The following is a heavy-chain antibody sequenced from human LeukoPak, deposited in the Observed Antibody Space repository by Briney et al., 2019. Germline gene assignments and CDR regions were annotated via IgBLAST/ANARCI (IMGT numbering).Heavy chain of an antibody. CDR2: IHPGDSDT. CDR1: GYSFTTYW. V-gene: IGHV5-51*01. D-gene: IGHD5-18*01. CDR3: ARHLGTAMVSPLGY. Sequence: GESLQISCKGSGYSFTTYWIAWVRQMPGKGLEWMGFIHPGDSDTRYSPSFQGQVTISADESISTAYLQWSSLKASDTAMYYCARHLGTAMVSPLGYWGQGTLVTVSS. J-gene: IGHJ4*02.